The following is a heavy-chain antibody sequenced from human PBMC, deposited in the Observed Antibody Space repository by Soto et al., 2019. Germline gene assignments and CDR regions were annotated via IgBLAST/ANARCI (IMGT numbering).Heavy chain of an antibody. CDR1: GFTFSSYS. V-gene: IGHV3-48*01. D-gene: IGHD2-2*01. CDR3: VRSRPIDY. J-gene: IGHJ4*02. Sequence: PGGSLRLSCAGSGFTFSSYSMNWVRQAPGKGLEWLSYISTSSSTIYYTDSVKGRFTVSRDNAKNSLYLQMNSLRADDTAVYYCVRSRPIDYWGQGTLVTVSS. CDR2: ISTSSSTI.